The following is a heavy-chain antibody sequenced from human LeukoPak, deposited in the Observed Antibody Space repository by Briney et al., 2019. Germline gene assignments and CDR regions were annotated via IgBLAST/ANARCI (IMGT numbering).Heavy chain of an antibody. CDR2: IYYSGTT. D-gene: IGHD2-15*01. CDR1: GASISSRTYY. V-gene: IGHV4-39*01. CDR3: VVVGVKPSSFDS. Sequence: SETLSLTCAVSGASISSRTYYWGWIRQPPGKGLAWIGSIYYSGTTFYNPSLKSRVTMSVDTSRNQFSLKLSSVTAADTAVYYCVVVGVKPSSFDSWGQGPLVTVSS. J-gene: IGHJ4*02.